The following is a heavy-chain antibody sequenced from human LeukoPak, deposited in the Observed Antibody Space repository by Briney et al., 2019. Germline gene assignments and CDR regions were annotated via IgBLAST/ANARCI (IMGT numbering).Heavy chain of an antibody. J-gene: IGHJ4*02. CDR3: ARDVEYGSGSYYY. D-gene: IGHD3-10*01. Sequence: PSGTLSLTCAVSGGSISSSNWWSWVRRPPGKGLEWIGEIYHSGRTNYNPSLKSRVTISVDKSKNQFSLKLSSVTAADTAVYYCARDVEYGSGSYYYWGQGTLVTVSS. V-gene: IGHV4-4*02. CDR2: IYHSGRT. CDR1: GGSISSSNW.